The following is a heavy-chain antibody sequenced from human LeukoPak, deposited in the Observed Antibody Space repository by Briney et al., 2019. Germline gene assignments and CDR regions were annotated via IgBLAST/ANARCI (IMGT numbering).Heavy chain of an antibody. D-gene: IGHD5-24*01. V-gene: IGHV3-74*01. CDR3: AKGDGYKPGYFDY. CDR1: GFTFSSYW. J-gene: IGHJ4*02. Sequence: PGGSLRLSCAASGFTFSSYWMHWVRQAPGKGLVWVSRINSDGSSTSYADSVKGRFTISRDNAKNTLYLQMNSLRAEDTAVYYCAKGDGYKPGYFDYWGQGTLVTVSS. CDR2: INSDGSST.